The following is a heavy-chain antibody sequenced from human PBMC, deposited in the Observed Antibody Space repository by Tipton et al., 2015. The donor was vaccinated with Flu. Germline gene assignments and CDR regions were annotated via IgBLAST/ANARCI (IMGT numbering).Heavy chain of an antibody. D-gene: IGHD2-2*01. J-gene: IGHJ6*02. Sequence: EVQLVQSGAEVKKPGESLKISCKGSGYSFTSYWIGWVRQMPGKGLEWMGIIYPGDSDTRYSPSFQGQVTISADKSISTAYLQWSSLKASDTAMYYCARHARGYCSSTSCSRGQGIYYYYGMDVWGQGTTVTVSS. CDR1: GYSFTSYW. V-gene: IGHV5-51*01. CDR2: IYPGDSDT. CDR3: ARHARGYCSSTSCSRGQGIYYYYGMDV.